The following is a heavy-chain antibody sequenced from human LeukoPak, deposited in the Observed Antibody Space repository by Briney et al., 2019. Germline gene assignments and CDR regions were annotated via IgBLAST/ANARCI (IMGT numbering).Heavy chain of an antibody. CDR2: INPSGGST. D-gene: IGHD1-14*01. CDR1: GYTFTSYY. V-gene: IGHV1-46*01. Sequence: ASVTVSCTASGYTFTSYYMHWVRQAPGQGLEWMGIINPSGGSTSYAQKFQGRVTMTRNTSIGTAYMELSSLRSEDTAIYYCVRVPPGTTIYAYWGQGTLVTVSP. CDR3: VRVPPGTTIYAY. J-gene: IGHJ4*02.